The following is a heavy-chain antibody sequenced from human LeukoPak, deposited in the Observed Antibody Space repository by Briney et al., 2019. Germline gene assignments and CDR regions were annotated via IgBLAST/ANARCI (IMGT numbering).Heavy chain of an antibody. CDR2: IKQDGSEK. CDR3: ARDLRLRYFDWIA. CDR1: GLTFSSYW. D-gene: IGHD3-9*01. V-gene: IGHV3-7*01. J-gene: IGHJ4*02. Sequence: GGSLRLSCAASGLTFSSYWMSWVRQAPGKGLEWVANIKQDGSEKYYVDSVEGRFTISRDNAKNSLYLQMNSLRAEDTAVYYCARDLRLRYFDWIAWGQGTLVTVSS.